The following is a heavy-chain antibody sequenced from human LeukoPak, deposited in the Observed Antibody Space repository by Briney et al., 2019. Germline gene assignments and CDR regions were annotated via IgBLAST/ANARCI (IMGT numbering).Heavy chain of an antibody. V-gene: IGHV1-69*05. D-gene: IGHD3-22*01. CDR1: GGTFSSYA. J-gene: IGHJ5*02. CDR3: ARGTQYYYDSSGYYNNWFDP. Sequence: VASVKVSCKASGGTFSSYAISWVRQAPGQGLEWMGGIIPIFGTANYAQKFQGRVTITTDESTSTAYMELSSLRSEDTAVYYCARGTQYYYDSSGYYNNWFDPWGQGTLVTVSS. CDR2: IIPIFGTA.